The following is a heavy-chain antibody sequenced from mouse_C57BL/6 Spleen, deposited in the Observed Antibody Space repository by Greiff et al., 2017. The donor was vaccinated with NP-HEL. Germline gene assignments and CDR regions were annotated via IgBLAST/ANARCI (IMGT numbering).Heavy chain of an antibody. V-gene: IGHV2-2*01. D-gene: IGHD1-1*01. J-gene: IGHJ1*03. CDR3: ARNPTVVRYFDV. Sequence: QVQLQQSGPGLVQPSQSLSITCTVSGFSLTSYGVHWVRQSPGKGLEWLGVIWSGGSTDYNAAFISRLSISKDNSKSQVFFKMNSLQADDTAIYYCARNPTVVRYFDVWGTGTTVTVSS. CDR2: IWSGGST. CDR1: GFSLTSYG.